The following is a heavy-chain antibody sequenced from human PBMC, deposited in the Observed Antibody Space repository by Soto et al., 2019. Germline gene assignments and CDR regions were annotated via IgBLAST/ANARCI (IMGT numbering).Heavy chain of an antibody. V-gene: IGHV3-30*18. J-gene: IGHJ3*02. CDR2: ISYDGSNK. CDR3: AKDLRRGYSYGSDAFDI. Sequence: GGSLRLSCAASGFTFSSYGMHWVRQAPGKGLEWVAVISYDGSNKYYADSVKGRFTISRDNSKNTLYLQMNSLRAEDTAVYYCAKDLRRGYSYGSDAFDIWGHGTMVTVSS. CDR1: GFTFSSYG. D-gene: IGHD5-18*01.